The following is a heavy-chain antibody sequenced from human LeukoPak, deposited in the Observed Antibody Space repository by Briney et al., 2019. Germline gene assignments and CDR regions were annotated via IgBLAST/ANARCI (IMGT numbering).Heavy chain of an antibody. Sequence: PGGSLRLSCEVSGLTFSNHDMAWVRQAPGNGLQCVSRISGSGESRDYIDSVKSRFTISRDNSKNMLYLEMTSLRDEDTAVYYCARRDNVVVVAAFDSWGQGTLVTVSS. J-gene: IGHJ5*02. CDR1: GLTFSNHD. CDR3: ARRDNVVVVAAFDS. D-gene: IGHD2-15*01. V-gene: IGHV3-23*01. CDR2: ISGSGESR.